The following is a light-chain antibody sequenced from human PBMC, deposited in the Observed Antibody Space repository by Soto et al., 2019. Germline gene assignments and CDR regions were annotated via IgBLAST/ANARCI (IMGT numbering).Light chain of an antibody. V-gene: IGKV3-15*01. CDR1: QSVSTN. CDR2: AAS. CDR3: QQYDERPPNLS. J-gene: IGKJ4*01. Sequence: EIVMTQSPATLSVSPGERATLSCRASQSVSTNLAWYQQKPGQAPRLLIYAASVRATGIPARFSGSGSGTEFTLTVSSLQSEDFAVYYWQQYDERPPNLSVGGGTKVEIK.